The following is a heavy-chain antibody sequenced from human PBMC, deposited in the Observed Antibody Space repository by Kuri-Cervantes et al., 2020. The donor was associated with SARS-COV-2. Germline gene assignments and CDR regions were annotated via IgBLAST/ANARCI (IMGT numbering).Heavy chain of an antibody. V-gene: IGHV3-30*04. CDR3: ARDHWRADISGGKRPFDH. CDR2: ISFDGRNT. D-gene: IGHD6-19*01. J-gene: IGHJ4*02. Sequence: GESLKISCAASGFTFSDYAIDWVRQAPGKGLEWVAIISFDGRNTKYADSMNGRFTISRDNSKNVVYLQMNSLTLEDTAVYYCARDHWRADISGGKRPFDHWGQGTLVTVSS. CDR1: GFTFSDYA.